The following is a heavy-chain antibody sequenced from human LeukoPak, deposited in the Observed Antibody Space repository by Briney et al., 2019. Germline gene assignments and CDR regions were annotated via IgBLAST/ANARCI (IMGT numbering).Heavy chain of an antibody. CDR2: IKQDRSEK. J-gene: IGHJ4*02. CDR1: GFTFSNYW. CDR3: AINGGGDSGYGNFDY. V-gene: IGHV3-7*03. D-gene: IGHD5-12*01. Sequence: GGSLRLSCAASGFTFSNYWMSWVRQAPGKGLEWVANIKQDRSEKYYVDSVKGRFTTSRDNAKNSLYLQMNSLRADDTALYYCAINGGGDSGYGNFDYWGQGTLVTVSS.